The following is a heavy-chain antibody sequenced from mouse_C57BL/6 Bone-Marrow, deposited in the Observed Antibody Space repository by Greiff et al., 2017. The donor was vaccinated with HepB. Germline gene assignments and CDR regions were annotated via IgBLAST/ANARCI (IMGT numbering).Heavy chain of an antibody. CDR3: ARHNWDGYFDV. CDR2: ISNGGGST. J-gene: IGHJ1*03. D-gene: IGHD4-1*01. Sequence: EVNLVESGGGLVQPGGSLKLSCAASGFTFSDYYMYWVRQTPEKRLEWVAYISNGGGSTYYPDTVKGRFTISRDNAKNTLYLQMSRLKAEDTAMYYCARHNWDGYFDVWGTGPTVTVSS. CDR1: GFTFSDYY. V-gene: IGHV5-12*01.